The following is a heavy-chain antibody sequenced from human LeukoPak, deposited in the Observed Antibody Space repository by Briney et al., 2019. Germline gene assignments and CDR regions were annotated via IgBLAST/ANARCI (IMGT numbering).Heavy chain of an antibody. D-gene: IGHD3-3*01. CDR3: ARHGDQSYYDFWSGPEYYYYGMDV. Sequence: PSETLSLTCTVSGGSISSYYWSWIRQPPGKGLEWIGYIYYSGSTNYNPSLKSRVTISVDTSKNQFSLKLSSVTAADTAVYYCARHGDQSYYDFWSGPEYYYYGMDVWGQGTTVTVSS. J-gene: IGHJ6*02. CDR2: IYYSGST. CDR1: GGSISSYY. V-gene: IGHV4-59*08.